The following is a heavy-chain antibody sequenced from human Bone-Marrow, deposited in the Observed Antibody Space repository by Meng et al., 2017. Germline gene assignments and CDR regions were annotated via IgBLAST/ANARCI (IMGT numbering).Heavy chain of an antibody. CDR1: SRFTRSPNW. V-gene: IGHV4-4*02. CDR2: IYHSGRT. Sequence: PGRVKDSGTLFLTCPVSSRFTRSPNWWSWVRQHPGRGLEWIGEIYHSGRTTYNPSLLGRVTISVDKSKNQFSLKLSSVTAADTAIYYCARVAWGFDYWGQGTLVTVSS. D-gene: IGHD7-27*01. J-gene: IGHJ4*02. CDR3: ARVAWGFDY.